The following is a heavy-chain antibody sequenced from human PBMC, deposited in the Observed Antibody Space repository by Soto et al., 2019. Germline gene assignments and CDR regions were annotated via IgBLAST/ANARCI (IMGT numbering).Heavy chain of an antibody. Sequence: DLEQSGAEVKKPGSSVTVSCKASGASFYNFALYWVRQAPGRGLEWVGGLTPVFRTANYSQKFQGRVTITADESTTTAYMELSNLRSDDTAVFYCAGVDCGGGTCYSGGVDYWGQGTLVTVSS. CDR2: LTPVFRTA. J-gene: IGHJ4*02. CDR1: GASFYNFA. D-gene: IGHD2-15*01. CDR3: AGVDCGGGTCYSGGVDY. V-gene: IGHV1-69*01.